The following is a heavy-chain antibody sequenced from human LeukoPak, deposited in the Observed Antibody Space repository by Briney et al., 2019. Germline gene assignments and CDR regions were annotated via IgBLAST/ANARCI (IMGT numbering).Heavy chain of an antibody. J-gene: IGHJ4*02. V-gene: IGHV1-2*02. CDR3: AREAGYFDY. D-gene: IGHD3-10*01. CDR2: INPNSGGT. Sequence: ASVKVSCKAAGYSFVSYYMHWVRQAPGQGLEWMGWINPNSGGTNYAQKFQGRVTMTRDTSISTAYMELSRLRSDDTAVYYCAREAGYFDYWGQGTLVTVSS. CDR1: GYSFVSYY.